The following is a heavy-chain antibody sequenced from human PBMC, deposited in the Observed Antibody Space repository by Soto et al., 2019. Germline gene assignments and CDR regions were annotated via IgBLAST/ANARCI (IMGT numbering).Heavy chain of an antibody. V-gene: IGHV3-23*01. D-gene: IGHD3-10*01. Sequence: GSLRLSCTASGFTFSFHAMSWVRQAPGKGLEWVSSISGTGSSTYYADSVKGRFTISRDNSKNTLNLQMNSLRAEDTAVYYCARDLAVGSDYYGSGRVHHGGMDVWGQGTTVTVSS. CDR2: ISGTGSST. J-gene: IGHJ6*02. CDR3: ARDLAVGSDYYGSGRVHHGGMDV. CDR1: GFTFSFHA.